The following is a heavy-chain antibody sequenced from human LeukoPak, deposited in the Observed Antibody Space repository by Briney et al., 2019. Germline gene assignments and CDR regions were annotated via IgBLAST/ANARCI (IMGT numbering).Heavy chain of an antibody. Sequence: GGSLRLSCAASGFSFSTYGMTWVRQAPGKGLEWVSVISDSGGSTNYADSVKGRFTISRDNSKNTLFLQMNSLRVEDTAVYYCAKGWTGYTNTWYFGWGQGTLVTVSS. CDR2: ISDSGGST. D-gene: IGHD6-13*01. CDR3: AKGWTGYTNTWYFG. CDR1: GFSFSTYG. V-gene: IGHV3-23*01. J-gene: IGHJ4*02.